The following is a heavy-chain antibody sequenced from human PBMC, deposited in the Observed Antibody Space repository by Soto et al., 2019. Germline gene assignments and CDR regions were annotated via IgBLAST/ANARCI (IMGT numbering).Heavy chain of an antibody. CDR2: IYYSGST. V-gene: IGHV4-31*03. Sequence: PSETLSLTCTVSGGSISSGGYYWSWIRQHPGKGLEWVGYIYYSGSTYYNPSLKSRVTISVDTSKNQFSLKLSSVTAADTAVYYCARDPKPQNYDFWSGSPPYGMDVWGQGTTVTVS. D-gene: IGHD3-3*01. CDR1: GGSISSGGYY. CDR3: ARDPKPQNYDFWSGSPPYGMDV. J-gene: IGHJ6*02.